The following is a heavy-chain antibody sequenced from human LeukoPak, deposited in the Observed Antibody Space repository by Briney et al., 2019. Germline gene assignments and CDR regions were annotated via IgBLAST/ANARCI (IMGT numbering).Heavy chain of an antibody. CDR1: GGSISSSSYY. J-gene: IGHJ3*02. D-gene: IGHD1-26*01. CDR2: IYYSGST. V-gene: IGHV4-39*07. CDR3: ARVGDSTDAFDI. Sequence: PSETLSLTCTVSGGSISSSSYYWGWIRQPPGKGLEWIGSIYYSGSTYYNPSLKSRVTISVDTSKNQFSLKLSSVTAADTAVYYCARVGDSTDAFDIWGQGTMVTVSS.